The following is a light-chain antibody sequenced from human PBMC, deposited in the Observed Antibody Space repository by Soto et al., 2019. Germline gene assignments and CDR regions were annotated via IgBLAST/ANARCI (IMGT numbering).Light chain of an antibody. CDR1: QSINNW. J-gene: IGKJ4*01. V-gene: IGKV1-5*01. Sequence: DTQMTQSPSTLSASVGGRVTITCRASQSINNWLAWYQQKPGKAPKLLSYDASSLESGVPSRFRGSGSGTEFTLTINSLQHDDFATYYCQQSNGYPLTFGGGTKVEIK. CDR3: QQSNGYPLT. CDR2: DAS.